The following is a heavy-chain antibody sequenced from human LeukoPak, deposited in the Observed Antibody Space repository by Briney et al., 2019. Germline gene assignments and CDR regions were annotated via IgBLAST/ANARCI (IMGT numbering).Heavy chain of an antibody. CDR3: ARGRVATISYYYYYMDV. J-gene: IGHJ6*03. Sequence: ASVKVSCKASGYTFTSYDINWVRQATGQGLEWMGWMNPNSGNTGYAQKFQGRVTITRNTSISTAYMELSSLRSEDTAVYYCARGRVATISYYYYYMDVWGKGITVTVSS. CDR1: GYTFTSYD. D-gene: IGHD5-12*01. CDR2: MNPNSGNT. V-gene: IGHV1-8*03.